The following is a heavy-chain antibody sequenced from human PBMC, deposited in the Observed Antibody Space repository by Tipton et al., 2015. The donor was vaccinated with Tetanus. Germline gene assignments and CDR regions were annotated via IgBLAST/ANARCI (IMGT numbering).Heavy chain of an antibody. Sequence: SLRLSCAASGFTFSSYAMSWVRQAPGKGLEWVSAISGSGGSTYYADSVKGRFTISRDNSKNTLYLQMSSLRAEDTAVYYCASLPSHYYDSSGYYSDYWGQGTLVTVSS. CDR2: ISGSGGST. CDR3: ASLPSHYYDSSGYYSDY. D-gene: IGHD3-22*01. J-gene: IGHJ4*02. CDR1: GFTFSSYA. V-gene: IGHV3-23*01.